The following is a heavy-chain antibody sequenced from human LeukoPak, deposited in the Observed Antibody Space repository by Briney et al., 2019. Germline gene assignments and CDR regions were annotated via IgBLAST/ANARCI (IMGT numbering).Heavy chain of an antibody. CDR1: GITFRSFA. CDR3: ARDKGAATYWYIDL. D-gene: IGHD3-16*01. J-gene: IGHJ2*01. CDR2: ISYDGDDQ. Sequence: GGSLRLSCSVSGITFRSFAMQWVRQAPGKGLEWVAVISYDGDDQGYGDSVRGRFTISRDNSKNMLYLQMNNVRPEDTAIYYCARDKGAATYWYIDLWGRGTLVTVS. V-gene: IGHV3-30*19.